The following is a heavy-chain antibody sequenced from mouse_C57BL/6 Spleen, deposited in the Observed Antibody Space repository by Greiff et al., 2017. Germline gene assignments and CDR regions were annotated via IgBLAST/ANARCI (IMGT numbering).Heavy chain of an antibody. D-gene: IGHD2-5*01. J-gene: IGHJ4*01. CDR1: GYAFSSYW. CDR2: IYPGDGDT. CDR3: ATYYSNYVPENYAMDY. V-gene: IGHV1-80*01. Sequence: QVQLQQSGAELVKPGASVKISCKASGYAFSSYWMNWVKQRPGKGLEWIGQIYPGDGDTNYNGKFKGKATLTADKSSSTAYMQLSSLTSEDSAVYFCATYYSNYVPENYAMDYWGQGTSVTVSS.